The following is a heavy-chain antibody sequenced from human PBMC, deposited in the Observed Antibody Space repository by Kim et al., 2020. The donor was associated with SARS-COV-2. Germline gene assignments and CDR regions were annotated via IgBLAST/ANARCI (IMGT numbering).Heavy chain of an antibody. D-gene: IGHD5-12*01. CDR2: INHSGST. Sequence: SETLSLTCAVYGGSFSGYYWSWIRQPPGKGLEWIGEINHSGSTNYNPSLKSRVTISVDTSKNQFSLKLSSVTAADTAVYYCARLRGGDGYNYEWFDPWGQGTLVTVSS. CDR3: ARLRGGDGYNYEWFDP. J-gene: IGHJ5*02. V-gene: IGHV4-34*01. CDR1: GGSFSGYY.